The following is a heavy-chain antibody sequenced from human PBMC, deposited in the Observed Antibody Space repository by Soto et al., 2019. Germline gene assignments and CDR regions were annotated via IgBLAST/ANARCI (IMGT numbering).Heavy chain of an antibody. CDR3: AKGIYRPLRSYGMDV. D-gene: IGHD5-12*01. CDR2: ISWNSGSI. Sequence: EVQLVESGGGLVQPGRSLRLSCAASGFTFDDYAMHWVRQAPGKGLEWVSGISWNSGSIGYADSVKGRFTISRDNAKNSLYLQMNSLRAEDTALYYCAKGIYRPLRSYGMDVWGQGTTVTVSS. J-gene: IGHJ6*02. V-gene: IGHV3-9*01. CDR1: GFTFDDYA.